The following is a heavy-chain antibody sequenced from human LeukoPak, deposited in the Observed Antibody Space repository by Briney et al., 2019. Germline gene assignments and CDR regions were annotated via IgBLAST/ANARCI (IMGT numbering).Heavy chain of an antibody. CDR3: AKSNGYGLVDI. CDR2: IFYHGGT. CDR1: GGSINTPIYY. Sequence: SETLSLTCTVCGGSINTPIYYWGWIRQTPGKGLGWIGYIFYHGGTSYSPSLTSRVTIYLDTSRNQFSLMLNSVTAADTAVYYCAKSNGYGLVDIWGQGTMVTVSS. V-gene: IGHV4-39*01. J-gene: IGHJ3*02. D-gene: IGHD3-10*01.